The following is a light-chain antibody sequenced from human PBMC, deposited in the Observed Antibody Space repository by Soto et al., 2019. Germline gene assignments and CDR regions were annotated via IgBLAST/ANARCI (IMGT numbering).Light chain of an antibody. Sequence: QSVLTQPPSVSGAPGQRVTISCTGSSSNIGAGYDVHWYQQLPGTAPKLLIYGNSNRPSGVPDRFSGSKSGTSASLAITGLEVEYGADYYCQSYDCSLRGVVFGGGTKLTVL. CDR2: GNS. J-gene: IGLJ2*01. CDR1: SSNIGAGYD. V-gene: IGLV1-40*01. CDR3: QSYDCSLRGVV.